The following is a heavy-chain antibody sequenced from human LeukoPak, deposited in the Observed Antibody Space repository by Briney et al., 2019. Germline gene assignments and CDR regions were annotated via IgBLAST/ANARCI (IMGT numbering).Heavy chain of an antibody. V-gene: IGHV3-74*01. CDR1: GFTFTTYW. D-gene: IGHD3-10*02. CDR3: ARGGLFAYYFDY. Sequence: GGSLRLSSAASGFTFTTYWMHWVRQAPGKGLEWVSRIKGDEMTTNYADSVEGRFTISRDNAKNTVYLEINSLRAEDTAVYYCARGGLFAYYFDYWGQGTLVTVSS. J-gene: IGHJ4*02. CDR2: IKGDEMTT.